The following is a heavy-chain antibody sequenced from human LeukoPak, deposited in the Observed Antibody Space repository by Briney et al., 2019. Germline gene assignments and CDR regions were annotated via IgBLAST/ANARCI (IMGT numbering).Heavy chain of an antibody. V-gene: IGHV3-23*01. D-gene: IGHD5-24*01. Sequence: GGSLRLSCAASGLTFSSYAMSWVRQAPGKGLEWVSAISGSGGSTYYADSVKGRFTISRDNSKNTLYLQMNSLRAEDTAVYYCAKRDGFPDGFDYWGQGTLVTVSS. J-gene: IGHJ4*02. CDR1: GLTFSSYA. CDR3: AKRDGFPDGFDY. CDR2: ISGSGGST.